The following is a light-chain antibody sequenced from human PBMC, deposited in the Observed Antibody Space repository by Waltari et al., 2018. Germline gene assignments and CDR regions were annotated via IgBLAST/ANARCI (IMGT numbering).Light chain of an antibody. CDR2: VNSDGSH. CDR1: SWHTSNV. CDR3: QTWGTGIWV. V-gene: IGLV4-69*01. Sequence: QLVLTLSPSASASLGAQVKSNCTLSSWHTSNVVAWHLQQPEKGPRYLMKVNSDGSHSKGDGIPVRFSGSSSGAERYLSISSLQSDDEAYYYCQTWGTGIWVFGGGTRLTVL. J-gene: IGLJ3*02.